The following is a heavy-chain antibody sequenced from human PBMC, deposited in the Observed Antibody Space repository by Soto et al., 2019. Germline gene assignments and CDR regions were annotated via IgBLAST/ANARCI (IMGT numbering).Heavy chain of an antibody. CDR1: GFTFSSYS. CDR2: ISSSSSYI. J-gene: IGHJ6*03. D-gene: IGHD2-2*01. Sequence: EVQLVESGGGLVKPGGSLRLSCAASGFTFSSYSMNWVRQAPGKGLEWVSSISSSSSYIYYADSVKGRFTISRDNAKNSLYLQMNSLRAEDTAVYYCARAGRGAYIVVVPAANLYYYYNMDVWGKGTTVTVSS. CDR3: ARAGRGAYIVVVPAANLYYYYNMDV. V-gene: IGHV3-21*01.